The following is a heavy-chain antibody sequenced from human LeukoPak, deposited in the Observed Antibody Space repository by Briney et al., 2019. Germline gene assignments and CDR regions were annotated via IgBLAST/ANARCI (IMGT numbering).Heavy chain of an antibody. J-gene: IGHJ5*02. V-gene: IGHV3-23*01. CDR2: ISGDGGSA. CDR3: AKDYNNYFDP. CDR1: GFTFTKYA. Sequence: GGSLRLSCAASGFTFTKYAMSWVRQAPGKGLEWVSAISGDGGSAYYGDSVKGRFTISRDNSKNTLWLQMNSLRAGDTAVYYCAKDYNNYFDPWGQGTLVTVSS.